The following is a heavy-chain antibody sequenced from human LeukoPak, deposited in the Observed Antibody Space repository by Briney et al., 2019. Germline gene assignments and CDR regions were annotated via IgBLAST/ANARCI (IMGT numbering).Heavy chain of an antibody. CDR2: INHSGST. Sequence: PSETLSLTCAVYGGSFSGYYWSWIRQPPGKGLEWIGEINHSGSTNYNPSLKSRVTISVDTSKNQFSLKLSSVTAADTAAYYCARHITAYDSSGYFFGFFDYWGQGTLVTVSS. V-gene: IGHV4-34*01. D-gene: IGHD3-22*01. CDR1: GGSFSGYY. CDR3: ARHITAYDSSGYFFGFFDY. J-gene: IGHJ4*02.